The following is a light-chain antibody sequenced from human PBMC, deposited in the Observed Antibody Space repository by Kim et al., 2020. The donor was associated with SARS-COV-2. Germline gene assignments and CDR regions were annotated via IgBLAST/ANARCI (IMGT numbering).Light chain of an antibody. CDR1: SGAIDDNC. CDR2: EDD. V-gene: IGLV6-57*02. J-gene: IGLJ2*01. Sequence: TLTFSCPSSSGAIDDNCVLWYQQRPGGVPIIVIYEDDQRPSGVSDRFSGSIDNSSNSASLTISGLKTEDEAVYYCQSYNRSNVVFGGGTQLTVL. CDR3: QSYNRSNVV.